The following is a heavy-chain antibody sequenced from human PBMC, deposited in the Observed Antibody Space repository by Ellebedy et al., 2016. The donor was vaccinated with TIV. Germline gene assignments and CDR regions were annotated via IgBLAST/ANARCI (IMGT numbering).Heavy chain of an antibody. J-gene: IGHJ6*02. CDR3: AKDYSGLHGMDV. CDR1: GYTFTGYY. CDR2: INPNSGGT. D-gene: IGHD1-26*01. V-gene: IGHV1-2*04. Sequence: AASVKVSCKASGYTFTGYYMHWVRQAPGQGLEWMGWINPNSGGTNYAQKFQGWVTMTRDTSISTAYMELSRLRSDDTAVYYCAKDYSGLHGMDVWGQGTTVTVSS.